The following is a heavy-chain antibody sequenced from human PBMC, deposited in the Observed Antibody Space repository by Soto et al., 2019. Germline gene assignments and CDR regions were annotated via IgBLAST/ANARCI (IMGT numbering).Heavy chain of an antibody. J-gene: IGHJ6*02. CDR3: ASMGRYFDWLSNSPYYCHYGMDV. V-gene: IGHV4-34*01. CDR2: INHSGST. Sequence: LSLTCAVYGGSFSGYYWSWIRQPPGKGLEWIGEINHSGSTNYNPSLKSRVTISVDTSKNQFSLKLSSVTAADTAVYYCASMGRYFDWLSNSPYYCHYGMDVWGQGTTVTVSS. CDR1: GGSFSGYY. D-gene: IGHD3-9*01.